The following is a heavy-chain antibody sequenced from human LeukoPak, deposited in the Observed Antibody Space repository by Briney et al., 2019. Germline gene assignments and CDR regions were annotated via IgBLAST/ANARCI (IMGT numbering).Heavy chain of an antibody. J-gene: IGHJ4*02. CDR2: INAGNGDT. D-gene: IGHD3-3*01. CDR1: GYIFTNDA. Sequence: ASVTVSCKASGYIFTNDAMQWVRQAPGQRLEWMGWINAGNGDTKYSQNFQGRFIITRDTSAGTVYMDLSSLRYEDTAVYYCARGFWNRGTWGPYYFDSWGQGTLVTVTS. CDR3: ARGFWNRGTWGPYYFDS. V-gene: IGHV1-3*01.